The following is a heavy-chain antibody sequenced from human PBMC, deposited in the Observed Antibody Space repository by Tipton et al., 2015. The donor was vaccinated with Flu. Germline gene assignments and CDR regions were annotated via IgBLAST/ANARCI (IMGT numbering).Heavy chain of an antibody. Sequence: TLSLTCTVSGGFVSNGDYYWNWIRQPPGKGLEWIGYIYYSGSTYYNPSLKSRVTMSVDTSKNQFSLKLSSVTAADTAVYYCARINYYDSSGYYSSRGFDIWGRGTMVTVSS. CDR1: GGFVSNGDYY. J-gene: IGHJ3*02. V-gene: IGHV4-30-4*01. CDR3: ARINYYDSSGYYSSRGFDI. CDR2: IYYSGST. D-gene: IGHD3-22*01.